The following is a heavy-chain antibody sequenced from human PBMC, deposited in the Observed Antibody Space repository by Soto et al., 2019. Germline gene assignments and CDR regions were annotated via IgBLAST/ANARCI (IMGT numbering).Heavy chain of an antibody. J-gene: IGHJ6*02. D-gene: IGHD6-13*01. V-gene: IGHV3-23*01. CDR3: AKISSSWYNSHYYYGMDV. Sequence: GGSLRLSCAASGFTFSSYAMSWVRQAPGKGPEWVSAISGSGGSTYYADSVKGRFTISRDNSKNTLYLQMNSLRAEDTAVYYCAKISSSWYNSHYYYGMDVWGQGTTVTVSS. CDR1: GFTFSSYA. CDR2: ISGSGGST.